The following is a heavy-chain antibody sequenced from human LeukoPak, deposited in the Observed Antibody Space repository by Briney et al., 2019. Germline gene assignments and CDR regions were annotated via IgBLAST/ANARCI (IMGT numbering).Heavy chain of an antibody. D-gene: IGHD2-15*01. Sequence: SETLSLTCTVSGGSISSYYWSWIRQPPGKGLEWIGYIYYSGSTNYNPSLKSRVTISVDTSKNQFSLKLSSVTAADTAVYYCARGELRYCSGGSCSAYGMDAWGQGTTVTVSS. J-gene: IGHJ6*02. CDR2: IYYSGST. CDR3: ARGELRYCSGGSCSAYGMDA. V-gene: IGHV4-59*01. CDR1: GGSISSYY.